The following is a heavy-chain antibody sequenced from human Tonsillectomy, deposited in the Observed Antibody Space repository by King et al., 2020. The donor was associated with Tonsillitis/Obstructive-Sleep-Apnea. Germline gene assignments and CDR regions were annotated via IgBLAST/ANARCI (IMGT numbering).Heavy chain of an antibody. V-gene: IGHV1-46*01. CDR1: GYTFTSYY. D-gene: IGHD2-2*01. J-gene: IGHJ4*02. Sequence: VQLVESGAEVKKPGASVKVSCKASGYTFTSYYMHWVRQAPGQGLEWMGMSNPSGGSTSNPQKFQGRVTVTRDTSTSTVYMELSSLRSEDTAVYYCARGGIVVVPADVGYFDYWGQGTLVTVSS. CDR3: ARGGIVVVPADVGYFDY. CDR2: SNPSGGST.